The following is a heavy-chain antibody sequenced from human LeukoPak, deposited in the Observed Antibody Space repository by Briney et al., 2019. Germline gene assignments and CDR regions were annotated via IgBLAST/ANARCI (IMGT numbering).Heavy chain of an antibody. Sequence: PGGSLRLSCAATGFTFSSYATSWVRQAPGKGLEWVSAISGSGGSTYYADSVKGRFTISRDNSKNTLYLQMNSLRAEDTAVYYCSTSSRIAAAGTVFALGAFDIWGQGTMVTVSS. CDR1: GFTFSSYA. CDR2: ISGSGGST. V-gene: IGHV3-23*01. J-gene: IGHJ3*02. CDR3: STSSRIAAAGTVFALGAFDI. D-gene: IGHD6-13*01.